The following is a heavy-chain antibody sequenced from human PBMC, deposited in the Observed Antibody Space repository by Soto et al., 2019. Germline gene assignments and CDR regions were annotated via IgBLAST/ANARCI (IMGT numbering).Heavy chain of an antibody. CDR3: ARYSYGKDAFDI. CDR2: IYYSGRT. V-gene: IGHV4-59*01. D-gene: IGHD5-18*01. J-gene: IGHJ3*02. Sequence: QVQLQESGPGLVKPSETLSLTCTVSGGSISSYYWSWMRQPPGKGLEWIGYIYYSGRTNNNPSLKSRVTISVDTSKNHFSLKLSSVTAADTAVYYGARYSYGKDAFDIWGQGTMVTVSS. CDR1: GGSISSYY.